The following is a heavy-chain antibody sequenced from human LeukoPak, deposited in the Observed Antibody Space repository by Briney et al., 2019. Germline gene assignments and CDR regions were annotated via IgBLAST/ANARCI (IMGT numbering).Heavy chain of an antibody. J-gene: IGHJ4*02. D-gene: IGHD1-26*01. Sequence: PPEPLSLPCTVSGGSISSYYWSWIRQPPGEGLEWIGYIYYSGSTNHNPSLKSRVNISVDTSKNQFSLKLSSVAAADTAVYYRARGGSYFDYWGQGTLVTVSS. V-gene: IGHV4-59*08. CDR1: GGSISSYY. CDR2: IYYSGST. CDR3: ARGGSYFDY.